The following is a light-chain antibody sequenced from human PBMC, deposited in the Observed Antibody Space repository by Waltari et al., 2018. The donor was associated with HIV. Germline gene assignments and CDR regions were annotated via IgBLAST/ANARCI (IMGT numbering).Light chain of an antibody. J-gene: IGLJ2*01. V-gene: IGLV2-14*01. CDR2: EVS. CDR3: SSSTSSSTLI. Sequence: QSALTQPASVSGSPGQSITISCTGTSSDVGGYNYVSWYQQHPGKAPKLMIYEVSNRPSGVSNRFSGSKSGNTASRTISGLQAEDDADYYCSSSTSSSTLIFGGGTKLTVL. CDR1: SSDVGGYNY.